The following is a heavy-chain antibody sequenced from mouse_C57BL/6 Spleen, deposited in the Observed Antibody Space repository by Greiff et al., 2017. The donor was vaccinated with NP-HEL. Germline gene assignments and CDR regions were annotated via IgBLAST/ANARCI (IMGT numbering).Heavy chain of an antibody. CDR1: GFTFSDYY. Sequence: EVKVVESGGGLVQPGGSLKLSCAASGFTFSDYYMYWVRQTPEKRLEWVAYISNGGGSTYYPDTVKGRFTISRDNAKNTLYLQMSRLKSEDTAVYYCARRGVNYYGSSTGAMDYWGQGTSVTVSS. J-gene: IGHJ4*01. CDR2: ISNGGGST. CDR3: ARRGVNYYGSSTGAMDY. D-gene: IGHD1-1*01. V-gene: IGHV5-12*01.